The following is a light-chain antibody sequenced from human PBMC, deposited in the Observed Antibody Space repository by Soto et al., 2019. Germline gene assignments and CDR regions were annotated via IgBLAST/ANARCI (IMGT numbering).Light chain of an antibody. CDR1: QSVSSY. Sequence: EIVLTQSPATLSLSPGERATLSCRASQSVSSYLAWYQQKPAQAPRLLIYGASNRATGIPARFSGSGSGTDFTLTISSLEPGDSAVYYCLQRSNWLTFGGGTKVDIK. CDR2: GAS. J-gene: IGKJ4*01. CDR3: LQRSNWLT. V-gene: IGKV3-11*01.